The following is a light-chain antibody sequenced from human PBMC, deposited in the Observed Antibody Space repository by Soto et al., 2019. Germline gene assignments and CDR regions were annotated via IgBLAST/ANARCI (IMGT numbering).Light chain of an antibody. CDR1: QSVSSY. J-gene: IGKJ2*01. CDR2: DAS. CDR3: QQRSNWPPYS. V-gene: IGKV3-11*01. Sequence: EIVLTQSPAILSLSPGERATLSCRASQSVSSYLAWYQQKPGQAPRLLIYDASNRATGIPARFSGSGSGTDFTLTISSIEPEDFAVYYCQQRSNWPPYSFGQGTKLEIK.